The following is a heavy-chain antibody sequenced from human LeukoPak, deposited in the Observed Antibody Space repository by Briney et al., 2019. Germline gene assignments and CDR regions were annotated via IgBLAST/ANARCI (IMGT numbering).Heavy chain of an antibody. J-gene: IGHJ5*02. CDR3: ATNILVRDIINWFDP. D-gene: IGHD3-10*01. Sequence: GASVKVSCKASGYSFADYYIHWVRQAPGQGLEWMGWIKPDSGDTRSAQKFQGRVTMTRDTSISTAYMELSRLRYDDTAVYYCATNILVRDIINWFDPWGQGTLVTVSS. CDR2: IKPDSGDT. CDR1: GYSFADYY. V-gene: IGHV1-2*02.